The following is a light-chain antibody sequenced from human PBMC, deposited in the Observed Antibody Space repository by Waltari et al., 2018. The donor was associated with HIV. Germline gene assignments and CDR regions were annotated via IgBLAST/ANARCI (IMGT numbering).Light chain of an antibody. CDR1: TPTLGRTN. J-gene: IGLJ2*01. Sequence: QSVVTQSPSASGTPGLSVTTSCSGCTPTLGRTNVFWYQPLPGTAPKLLIYRDNRRPSGVPDRISGSRSGTSASLAISGLRSEDEAVYYCVVWDDSLSGVVFGGGTSLTVL. V-gene: IGLV1-47*01. CDR3: VVWDDSLSGVV. CDR2: RDN.